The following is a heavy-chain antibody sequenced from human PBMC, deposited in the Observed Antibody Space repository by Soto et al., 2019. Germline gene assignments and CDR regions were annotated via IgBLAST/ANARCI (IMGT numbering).Heavy chain of an antibody. D-gene: IGHD4-17*01. V-gene: IGHV2-5*02. CDR3: AHSPPPTVTTSAEYFQH. CDR1: GFSLSTSGVG. CDR2: IYWDDDK. Sequence: QITLKESGPPLVKPTQTLTLTCTFSGFSLSTSGVGVGWIRQPPGKALEWLALIYWDDDKRYSPSLKSRLTITKYTSKNQVVLTMTNMDPVDTATYYCAHSPPPTVTTSAEYFQHWGQGTLVTVSS. J-gene: IGHJ1*01.